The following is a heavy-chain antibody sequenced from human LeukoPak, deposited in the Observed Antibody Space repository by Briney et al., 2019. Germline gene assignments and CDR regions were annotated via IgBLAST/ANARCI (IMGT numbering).Heavy chain of an antibody. Sequence: SETLSLTCTVSGGSISSYYWSWIRQPPGKGLEWIGYLYYSGSTNYNPSLKSRVSISVDTSKNQFSLKLSSVTAADTAVYYCATGGRDGYKPPLDYWGQGTLVTVSS. J-gene: IGHJ4*02. CDR2: LYYSGST. V-gene: IGHV4-59*01. CDR3: ATGGRDGYKPPLDY. CDR1: GGSISSYY. D-gene: IGHD5-24*01.